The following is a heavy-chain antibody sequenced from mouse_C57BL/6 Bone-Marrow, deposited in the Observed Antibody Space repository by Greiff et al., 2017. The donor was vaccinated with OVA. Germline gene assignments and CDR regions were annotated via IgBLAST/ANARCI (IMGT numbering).Heavy chain of an antibody. CDR3: ARNYDYDGYYAMDY. V-gene: IGHV2-2*01. Sequence: VQLQESGPGLVQPSQSLSITCTVSGFSLTSYGVHWVRQSPGKGLEWLGVIWSGGSTDYNAAFISRLSISKDNSKSQVFFKMNSLQADDTAIYYCARNYDYDGYYAMDYWGQGTSVTVSS. J-gene: IGHJ4*01. D-gene: IGHD2-4*01. CDR1: GFSLTSYG. CDR2: IWSGGST.